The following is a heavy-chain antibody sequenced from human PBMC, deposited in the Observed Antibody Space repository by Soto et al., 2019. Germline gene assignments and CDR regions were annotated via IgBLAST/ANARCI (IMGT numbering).Heavy chain of an antibody. Sequence: PGRSLRPSSALSGFTVSSYAMHWVRQSPSKGLKWEAVISDDSSNKYYADIVKGRFTNSRDNSKNTPYLQMNSLRAEDTAVYYCATGGERGEWLRLNSWGQGTLVTVSS. D-gene: IGHD5-12*01. CDR1: GFTVSSYA. V-gene: IGHV3-30-3*01. J-gene: IGHJ4*02. CDR3: ATGGERGEWLRLNS. CDR2: ISDDSSNK.